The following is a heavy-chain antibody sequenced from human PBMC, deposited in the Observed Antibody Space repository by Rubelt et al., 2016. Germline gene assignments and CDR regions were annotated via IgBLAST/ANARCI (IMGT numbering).Heavy chain of an antibody. Sequence: VQLVESGGGLVQPGGSLRLSCAASGFTFTDYYMSWIRQAPGKGLEWVAYITRDGSTTNYADSVKGRFTISRDNGKNSLYLQMNSRRADDTAVYYCARDPLPYSSSWYGSDYWGQGTLVTVSS. CDR1: GFTFTDYY. CDR2: ITRDGSTT. CDR3: ARDPLPYSSSWYGSDY. V-gene: IGHV3-11*01. D-gene: IGHD6-13*01. J-gene: IGHJ4*02.